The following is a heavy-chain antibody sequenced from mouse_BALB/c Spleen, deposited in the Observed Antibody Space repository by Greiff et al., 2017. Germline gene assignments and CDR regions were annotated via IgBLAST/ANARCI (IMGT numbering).Heavy chain of an antibody. J-gene: IGHJ1*01. CDR1: GYTFTDYV. V-gene: IGHV1-77*01. D-gene: IGHD1-1*01. CDR3: ARRGHYYYGSSYVYWYFDV. CDR2: IYPGSGST. Sequence: QVQLQQSGPELVKPGASVKMSCKASGYTFTDYVISWVKQRTGQGLEWIGEIYPGSGSTYYNEKFKGKATLTADKSSNTAYMQLSSLTSADSAVYFCARRGHYYYGSSYVYWYFDVWGAGTTVTVSS.